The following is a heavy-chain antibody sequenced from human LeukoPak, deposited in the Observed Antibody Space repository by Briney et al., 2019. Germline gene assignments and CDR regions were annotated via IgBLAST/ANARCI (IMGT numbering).Heavy chain of an antibody. Sequence: ASVKVSCKTSGYSSTDFYIHWVRQAPGQGLEWMGWIIPDSGATNFAQDFQGRVSSTGDTSSGTAFLELSSLRSDDTATYYCARDRGRAQFDFWGQGTLVTVSS. CDR2: IIPDSGAT. V-gene: IGHV1-2*02. CDR1: GYSSTDFY. J-gene: IGHJ4*02. CDR3: ARDRGRAQFDF.